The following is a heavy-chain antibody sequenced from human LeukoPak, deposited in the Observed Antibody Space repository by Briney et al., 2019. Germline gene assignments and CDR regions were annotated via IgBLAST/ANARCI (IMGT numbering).Heavy chain of an antibody. J-gene: IGHJ4*02. Sequence: SETLSLTCSVSGGSIYNYYWSWIRQPAGQGLEWIGRIYITGSTTYSPSLKSRVTMSIDTSKNQFSLNLSSVTAADTAVYFCARGSRRSYFDYWGPGALVLVSS. CDR1: GGSIYNYY. CDR3: ARGSRRSYFDY. V-gene: IGHV4-4*07. CDR2: IYITGST.